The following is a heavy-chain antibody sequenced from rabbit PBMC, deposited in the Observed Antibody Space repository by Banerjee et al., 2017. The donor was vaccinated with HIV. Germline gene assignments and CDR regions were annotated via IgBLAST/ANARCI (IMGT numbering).Heavy chain of an antibody. CDR1: GFSFSSSYD. D-gene: IGHD8-1*01. J-gene: IGHJ3*01. CDR3: ARSNAGTSYYSICRLDL. Sequence: QSLEESGGGLVKPGASLTLTCTASGFSFSSSYDMCWVRQAPGKGLEWIACIYTGSSGNTYYASWAKGRFTITKTSSTTVTLQLNSLTAADTATYFCARSNAGTSYYSICRLDLWGPGTLVTVS. CDR2: IYTGSSGNT. V-gene: IGHV1S40*01.